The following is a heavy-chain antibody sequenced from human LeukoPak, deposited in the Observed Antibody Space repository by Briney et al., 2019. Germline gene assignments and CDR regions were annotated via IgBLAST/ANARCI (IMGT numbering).Heavy chain of an antibody. J-gene: IGHJ5*02. V-gene: IGHV1-69*04. CDR1: GGTFSSYA. CDR3: ARDRSRFGANWFDP. CDR2: IIPILGIA. D-gene: IGHD3-10*01. Sequence: SVKVSCKASGGTFSSYAISWVRQAPGQGLEWMGRIIPILGIANYAQKFQGRVTITANKSTSTAYMELRSLRSDDTAVYYCARDRSRFGANWFDPWGQGTLVTVSS.